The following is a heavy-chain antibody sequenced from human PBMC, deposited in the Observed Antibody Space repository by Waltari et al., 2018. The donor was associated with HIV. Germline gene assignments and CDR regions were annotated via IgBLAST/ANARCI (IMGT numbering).Heavy chain of an antibody. V-gene: IGHV3-33*01. Sequence: QVQLVESGGGVVQPGRSLRLSCAASAFTFRPYGMHWVRQAPGKGLEWVAVTWYDGSNKYYADSVKGRFTISRDNSKNTLYLQMNSLRAEDTAVYYCARMVSSTGWYVLDYWGQGTLVTVSS. J-gene: IGHJ4*02. D-gene: IGHD6-19*01. CDR1: AFTFRPYG. CDR2: TWYDGSNK. CDR3: ARMVSSTGWYVLDY.